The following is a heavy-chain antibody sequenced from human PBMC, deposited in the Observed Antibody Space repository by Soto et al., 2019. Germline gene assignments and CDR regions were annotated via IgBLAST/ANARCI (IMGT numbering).Heavy chain of an antibody. CDR2: ISGSSRHI. CDR3: ARDPSDLWEPDQYFQY. D-gene: IGHD1-26*01. V-gene: IGHV3-21*01. Sequence: EVQLVESGGGLVKPGGSLRLSCAASGFTFSSYSMNWVRQAPGKGLEWVSSISGSSRHIYSADSVKGRFTISRDNAKTSLYLQMNSLRAEDTAVYYCARDPSDLWEPDQYFQYWGQGALVTVSS. J-gene: IGHJ1*01. CDR1: GFTFSSYS.